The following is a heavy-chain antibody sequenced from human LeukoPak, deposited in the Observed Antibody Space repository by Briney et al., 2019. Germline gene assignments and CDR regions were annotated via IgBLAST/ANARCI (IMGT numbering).Heavy chain of an antibody. J-gene: IGHJ6*03. D-gene: IGHD2-2*01. CDR3: ARGPLLCSSTSCYYYYMAV. CDR2: FDLEDGET. Sequence: ASGKVSCKVSGYTLTELSMHWVRQAPGKGLEWKGGFDLEDGETIYAQKVQGRVTMTEDTSTDTAYMELSSLRSEDTAVYYCARGPLLCSSTSCYYYYMAVWGKGTTVTVSS. V-gene: IGHV1-24*01. CDR1: GYTLTELS.